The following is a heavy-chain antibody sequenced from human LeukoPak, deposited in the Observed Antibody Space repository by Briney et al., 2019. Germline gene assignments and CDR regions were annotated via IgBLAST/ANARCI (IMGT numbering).Heavy chain of an antibody. CDR3: ARDPGRWRVVNWFDP. D-gene: IGHD3-10*01. Sequence: ASVTVSCTASGGTFSSYAISWVRQAPGQGLEWMGRIIPILGIANYAQKFQGRVTITADKSTSTAYMELSSLRSEDTAVYYCARDPGRWRVVNWFDPWGQGTLVTVSS. V-gene: IGHV1-69*10. CDR1: GGTFSSYA. CDR2: IIPILGIA. J-gene: IGHJ5*02.